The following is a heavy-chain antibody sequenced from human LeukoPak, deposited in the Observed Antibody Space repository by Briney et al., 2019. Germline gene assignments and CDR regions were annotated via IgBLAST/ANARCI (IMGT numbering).Heavy chain of an antibody. J-gene: IGHJ3*02. CDR3: VKGDRGSGWYRGAFDI. D-gene: IGHD6-19*01. CDR2: ISSNGGST. CDR1: GFTFSSYA. Sequence: GGSLRLSCSASGFTFSSYAMHWVRQAPGKGLEYVSAISSNGGSTYYADSVKGRFTISRDNSKNTLYLQMSSLRAEDTALYYCVKGDRGSGWYRGAFDIWGQGTMVTVSS. V-gene: IGHV3-64D*09.